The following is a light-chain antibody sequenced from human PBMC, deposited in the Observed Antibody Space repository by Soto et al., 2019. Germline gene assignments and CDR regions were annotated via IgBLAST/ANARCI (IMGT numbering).Light chain of an antibody. CDR1: QSINTW. Sequence: DIEMTQSPSTLSACTRRTVIITCRGVQSINTWLAWYQHKPGKAPKLLIYKASTLESGVPSRFSGSGSGTEFTLTIGCLQLDDFATYYCQNYNSYSEFTFGPGTKVDIK. CDR2: KAS. V-gene: IGKV1-5*03. J-gene: IGKJ3*01. CDR3: QNYNSYSEFT.